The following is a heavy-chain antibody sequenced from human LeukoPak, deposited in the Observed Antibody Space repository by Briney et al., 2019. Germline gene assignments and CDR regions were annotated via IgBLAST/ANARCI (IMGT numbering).Heavy chain of an antibody. J-gene: IGHJ4*02. V-gene: IGHV4-34*01. CDR3: ARAYYDSSGYYSENFDY. Sequence: SETLSLTCAVYGGSFSGYYWSWIRQPPGKGLEWIGEINHSGSTNYNPSLKSRVTISVDTSKNQFSLKLSSVTAADTAVYYCARAYYDSSGYYSENFDYWGQGTLVTVSS. CDR2: INHSGST. D-gene: IGHD3-22*01. CDR1: GGSFSGYY.